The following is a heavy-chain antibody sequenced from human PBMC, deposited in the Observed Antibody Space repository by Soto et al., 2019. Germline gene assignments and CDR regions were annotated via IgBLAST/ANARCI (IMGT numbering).Heavy chain of an antibody. Sequence: QVQLVESGGGVVQPGRSLRLSCAASGFTFSRYGMHWVRQAPGKGLEWVAVISYDGTNKYYADSVKGRFTISRDISKNTRYLQMNSLRAEDTAVYYLAKDNGDYAFDYWGPGTLVTVSS. V-gene: IGHV3-30*18. D-gene: IGHD4-17*01. CDR2: ISYDGTNK. J-gene: IGHJ4*02. CDR1: GFTFSRYG. CDR3: AKDNGDYAFDY.